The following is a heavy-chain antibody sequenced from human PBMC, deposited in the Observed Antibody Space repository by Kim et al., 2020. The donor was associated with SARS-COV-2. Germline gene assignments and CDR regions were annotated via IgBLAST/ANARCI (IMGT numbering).Heavy chain of an antibody. V-gene: IGHV4-4*09. J-gene: IGHJ4*02. D-gene: IGHD6-19*01. Sequence: PSLQGRVTISVDTSKSQFARKLNSVTAADTAVYYCARLRYSSGWGLDYWGQGTLVTVSS. CDR3: ARLRYSSGWGLDY.